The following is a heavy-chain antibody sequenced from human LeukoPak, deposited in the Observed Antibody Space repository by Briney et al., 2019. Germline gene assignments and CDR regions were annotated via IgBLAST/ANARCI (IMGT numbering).Heavy chain of an antibody. Sequence: PGGSLRLSCAASGFTVSSNYMSWVRQAPGKGLEWVSVIYSGGSTYYADSVKGRFTISRENSKNTLYLQMNSLRAEDTAVYYCARNPSGIPANILPRYYKWFWFDHWGQGTLVTVSS. CDR1: GFTVSSNY. D-gene: IGHD3-9*01. CDR2: IYSGGST. CDR3: ARNPSGIPANILPRYYKWFWFDH. J-gene: IGHJ5*02. V-gene: IGHV3-66*01.